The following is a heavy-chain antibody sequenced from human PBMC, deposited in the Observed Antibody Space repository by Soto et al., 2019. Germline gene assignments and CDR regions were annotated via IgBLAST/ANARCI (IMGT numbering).Heavy chain of an antibody. V-gene: IGHV4-34*01. CDR2: INHSGST. Sequence: SETLSLTCAVYGGSFSGYYWSWIRQPPGKGLEWIGEINHSGSTNYNPSLKSRVTISVDTSKNQFSLKLSSVTAADTAVYYCATNEQIDYWGQGTLVTVSA. J-gene: IGHJ4*02. CDR3: ATNEQIDY. CDR1: GGSFSGYY. D-gene: IGHD1-1*01.